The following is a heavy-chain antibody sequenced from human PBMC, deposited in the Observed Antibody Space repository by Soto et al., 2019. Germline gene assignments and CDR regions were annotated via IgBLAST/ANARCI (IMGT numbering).Heavy chain of an antibody. Sequence: PGESLKISCXGSGYSFTSYWISWVRQMPGKGLEWMGRIDPSDSYTNYSPSFQGHVTISADKSISTAYLQWSSLKASDTAMYYCARLSRLTIFGVVTPYYYYGMDVWGQGTTVTVSS. D-gene: IGHD3-3*01. CDR3: ARLSRLTIFGVVTPYYYYGMDV. V-gene: IGHV5-10-1*01. CDR1: GYSFTSYW. CDR2: IDPSDSYT. J-gene: IGHJ6*02.